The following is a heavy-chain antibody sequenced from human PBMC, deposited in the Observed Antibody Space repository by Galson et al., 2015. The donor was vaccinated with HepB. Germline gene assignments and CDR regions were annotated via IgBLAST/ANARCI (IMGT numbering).Heavy chain of an antibody. V-gene: IGHV1-46*01. CDR3: ARVGQQLADFFDY. CDR1: GYTFTRYY. J-gene: IGHJ4*02. CDR2: FNPSGGST. D-gene: IGHD6-13*01. Sequence: SVKVSCKASGYTFTRYYIHWVRQAPGQGLEWMGIFNPSGGSTNYAEKFQGRVTMTRDTSTSTVYLELSSLRSEDTAVYYCARVGQQLADFFDYWGQGTLVTVSS.